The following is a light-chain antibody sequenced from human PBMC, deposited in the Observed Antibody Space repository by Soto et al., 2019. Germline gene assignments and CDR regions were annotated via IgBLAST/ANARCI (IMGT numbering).Light chain of an antibody. CDR3: QQYGSSPPWT. V-gene: IGKV3-15*01. CDR1: QSVSSN. J-gene: IGKJ1*01. Sequence: ELVLPQSPGTLSLSPGARATLSCRASQSVSSNLAWYQQNPGQAPRLLISGASTRATGIPARLSGSGSGTEFTLTISSLRSEDLAVYYCQQYGSSPPWTVGQGTKVDI. CDR2: GAS.